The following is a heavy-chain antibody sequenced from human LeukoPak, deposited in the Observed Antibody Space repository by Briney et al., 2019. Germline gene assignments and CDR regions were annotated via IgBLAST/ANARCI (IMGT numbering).Heavy chain of an antibody. CDR3: ARVVEVDYVWGSYRSFDY. J-gene: IGHJ4*02. CDR1: GGSFSGYY. Sequence: PSETLSLXCAVYGGSFSGYYRSWIRQPPGKGLEWIGEINHSGNTNYNPSLKSRVTISVDTSKNQFSLKLSSVTAADTAVYYCARVVEVDYVWGSYRSFDYWGQGTLVTVSS. D-gene: IGHD3-16*02. CDR2: INHSGNT. V-gene: IGHV4-34*01.